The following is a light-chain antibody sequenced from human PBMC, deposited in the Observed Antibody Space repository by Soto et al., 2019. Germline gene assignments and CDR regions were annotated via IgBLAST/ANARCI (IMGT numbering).Light chain of an antibody. CDR1: QSVSSN. J-gene: IGKJ4*01. CDR2: GAS. Sequence: EIVMTQSPATLSVSPGERATLSCRASQSVSSNLAWYQQKPGQAPRLLIYGASTRPTGMPARFSGSGSGTGFTLTSSRRQSEDFAVYYCQQYSNWPLTFGGGTKVDIK. V-gene: IGKV3-15*01. CDR3: QQYSNWPLT.